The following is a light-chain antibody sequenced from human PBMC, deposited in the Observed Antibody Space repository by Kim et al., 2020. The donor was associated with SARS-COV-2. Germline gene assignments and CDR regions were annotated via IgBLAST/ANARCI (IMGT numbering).Light chain of an antibody. J-gene: IGLJ1*01. CDR2: GNS. V-gene: IGLV1-40*01. CDR1: SSNIGAGYF. Sequence: QVVTISCTGSSSNIGAGYFVHWYQQLPGTAPKLLIYGNSNRPSGVPDRFSGSKPGTSASLAITGLQAEDEADYYCQSYASSLRGYVFGTGTKVTVL. CDR3: QSYASSLRGYV.